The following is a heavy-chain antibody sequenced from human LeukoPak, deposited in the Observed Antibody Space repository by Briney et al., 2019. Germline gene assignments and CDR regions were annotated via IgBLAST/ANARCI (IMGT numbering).Heavy chain of an antibody. CDR1: GGSISSYY. CDR2: IYYSGST. J-gene: IGHJ4*02. Sequence: PSETLSLTCTVSGGSISSYYWSWIRQPPGKGLEWIGYIYYSGSTNYNPSLKSRVTISVDTSKNQFSLKLSSVTAADTAVHYCARGGRDGYNNFDYWGQGTLVTVSS. V-gene: IGHV4-59*01. D-gene: IGHD5-24*01. CDR3: ARGGRDGYNNFDY.